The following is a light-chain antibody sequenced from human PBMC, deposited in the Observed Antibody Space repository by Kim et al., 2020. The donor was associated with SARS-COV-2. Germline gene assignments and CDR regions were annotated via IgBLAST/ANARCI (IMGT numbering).Light chain of an antibody. CDR3: NLRDSSGYRWV. Sequence: SSELTQDPAVSVALGQTVRITCQGDSLRSYYASWYQKKPGQAPVLVTYGKNNRPSGIPDRFSGSTSGNTASLTITGAQAEDEAEYYCNLRDSSGYRWVFGGGTQLTVL. V-gene: IGLV3-19*01. CDR1: SLRSYY. J-gene: IGLJ3*02. CDR2: GKN.